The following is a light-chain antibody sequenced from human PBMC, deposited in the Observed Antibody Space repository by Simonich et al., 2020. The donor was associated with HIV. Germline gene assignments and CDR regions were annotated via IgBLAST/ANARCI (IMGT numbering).Light chain of an antibody. CDR3: QSADSSGTVV. V-gene: IGLV3-25*03. J-gene: IGLJ2*01. CDR2: KDR. Sequence: SYELTQPPSVSVSPGQTARITCSGDALPKQDAYWYQQKPGQAPVLVKYKDRERPSGIPERFSGSSSGTTGTLTISGVQAEDEADYYCQSADSSGTVVFGGGTKLTVL. CDR1: ALPKQD.